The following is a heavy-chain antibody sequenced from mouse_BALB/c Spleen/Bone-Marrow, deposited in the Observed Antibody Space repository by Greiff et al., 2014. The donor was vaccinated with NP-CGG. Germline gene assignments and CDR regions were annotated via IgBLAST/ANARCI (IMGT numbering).Heavy chain of an antibody. Sequence: LVESGPELVKPGPSVKVSCKASGYSFTGYYMHWAKQSHGKSLEWIGEINPYNGGTSYNQKFKGKATLTVDTSSSTAFMELHSLTSEDSLVYYCARQLYGNYAYWGQGTLVTVSA. D-gene: IGHD2-10*02. V-gene: IGHV1S30*02. CDR3: ARQLYGNYAY. CDR2: INPYNGGT. J-gene: IGHJ3*01. CDR1: GYSFTGYY.